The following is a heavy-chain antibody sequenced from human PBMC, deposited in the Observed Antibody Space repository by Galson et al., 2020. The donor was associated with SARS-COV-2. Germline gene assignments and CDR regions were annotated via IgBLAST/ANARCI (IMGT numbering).Heavy chain of an antibody. D-gene: IGHD3-9*01. Sequence: QLGESLKISCKGSGYSFTSYWIGWVRQMPGKGLEWMGIIYPGDSDTRYSPPFQGQVTISADKSISTAYLQWSSLKASDTAMYYCARRTTYDILTGYYVGPHQPIDYWGQGTLVTVSS. V-gene: IGHV5-51*01. CDR3: ARRTTYDILTGYYVGPHQPIDY. J-gene: IGHJ4*02. CDR2: IYPGDSDT. CDR1: GYSFTSYW.